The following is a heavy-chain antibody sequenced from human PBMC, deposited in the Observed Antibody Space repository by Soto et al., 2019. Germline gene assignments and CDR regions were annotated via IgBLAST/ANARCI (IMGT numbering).Heavy chain of an antibody. CDR3: ARGQMIEPYGMDV. V-gene: IGHV3-30-3*01. J-gene: IGHJ6*02. Sequence: PGGSLRLSCAASGFTFSSYAMHWVRQAPGKGLEWVAVISYDGSNKYYADSVKGRFTISRDNSKNTLYLQMNSLRAEDTAVYYCARGQMIEPYGMDVWGQGTTVTVSS. D-gene: IGHD3-22*01. CDR2: ISYDGSNK. CDR1: GFTFSSYA.